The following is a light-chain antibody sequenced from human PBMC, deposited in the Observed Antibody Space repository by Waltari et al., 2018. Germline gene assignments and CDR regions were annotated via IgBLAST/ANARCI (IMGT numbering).Light chain of an antibody. J-gene: IGKJ2*01. V-gene: IGKV4-1*01. CDR1: QSLCYSSDTKND. CDR2: WAS. CDR3: QQYYSTPYT. Sequence: DIVMTQSPDSLSVSLGERATLHCKSSQSLCYSSDTKNDLAWYHHKPGQPPKWLIYWASSGQSGGPDRVTCGGSGTDFTLTISTLQAEDVAIYYCQQYYSTPYTFGLGTDLEIK.